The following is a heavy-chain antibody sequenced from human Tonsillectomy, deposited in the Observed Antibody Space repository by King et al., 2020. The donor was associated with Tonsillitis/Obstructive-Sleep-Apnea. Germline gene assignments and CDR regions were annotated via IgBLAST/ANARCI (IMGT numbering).Heavy chain of an antibody. CDR2: VSSSSTYI. CDR1: GFAFSAYS. V-gene: IGHV3-21*01. CDR3: ARYWHSSPSPARTFDI. Sequence: VQLVESGGGLVKPGGSLRLSCRASGFAFSAYSMNWVRQAPGKGLQWLSSVSSSSTYISYADSVKGRFTISRDNAKNSLYLQMNYLRADDTAVYYCARYWHSSPSPARTFDIWGQGTMVTVSS. J-gene: IGHJ3*02. D-gene: IGHD6-6*01.